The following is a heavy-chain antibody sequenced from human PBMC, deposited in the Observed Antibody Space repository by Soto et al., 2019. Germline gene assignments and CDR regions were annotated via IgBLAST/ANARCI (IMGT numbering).Heavy chain of an antibody. V-gene: IGHV1-46*04. J-gene: IGHJ4*02. CDR3: ARDQGYNSPFDH. CDR1: GFTLTSHY. Sequence: ASVKVSCKASGFTLTSHYMHWVRQAPGQGLGWMGMINPSGGGTSYAQKLQDRVTMTRDTSTSTVYMELRSLRSEDTAVYYCARDQGYNSPFDHWGQGTLVTVSS. D-gene: IGHD3-10*01. CDR2: INPSGGGT.